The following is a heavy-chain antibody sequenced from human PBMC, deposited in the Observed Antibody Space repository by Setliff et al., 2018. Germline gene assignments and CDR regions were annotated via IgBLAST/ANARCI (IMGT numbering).Heavy chain of an antibody. J-gene: IGHJ4*02. Sequence: ASGYTFTSYYVHWVRQAPGQGLEWMGLINLGGGSTSYAQKFQGRVTMTADTSTSTVYMELSSLRSEDTAVYYCARDLWDMYSSSSGNLDYWGQGTLVTVSS. D-gene: IGHD6-6*01. CDR3: ARDLWDMYSSSSGNLDY. CDR2: INLGGGST. CDR1: GYTFTSYY. V-gene: IGHV1-46*01.